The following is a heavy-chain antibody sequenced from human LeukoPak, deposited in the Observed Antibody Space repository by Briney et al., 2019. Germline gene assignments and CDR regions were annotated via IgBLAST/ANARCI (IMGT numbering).Heavy chain of an antibody. CDR1: GGTFSSYA. CDR3: AREKTSHGSGYYYYYMDV. CDR2: IIPIFGTA. V-gene: IGHV1-69*13. Sequence: GASVKVSCKASGGTFSSYAISWVRQAPGQGLEWMGGIIPIFGTANYAQKFQGRVTITADESTSTAYMELSSLRSEDTAVYYCAREKTSHGSGYYYYYMDVWGRGTTVTVSS. J-gene: IGHJ6*03. D-gene: IGHD3-10*01.